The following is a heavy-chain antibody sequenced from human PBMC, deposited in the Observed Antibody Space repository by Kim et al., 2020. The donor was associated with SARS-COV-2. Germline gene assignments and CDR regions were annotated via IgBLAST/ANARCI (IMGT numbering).Heavy chain of an antibody. Sequence: GGSLRLSCAASGFTFSSYGMHWVRQAPGKGLEWVAVISYDGSNKYYADSVKGRFTISRDNSKNTLYLQMNSLRAEDTAVYYCAKEFAISTWDYYGMDVWG. CDR3: AKEFAISTWDYYGMDV. V-gene: IGHV3-30*18. CDR2: ISYDGSNK. CDR1: GFTFSSYG. J-gene: IGHJ6*01. D-gene: IGHD3-3*01.